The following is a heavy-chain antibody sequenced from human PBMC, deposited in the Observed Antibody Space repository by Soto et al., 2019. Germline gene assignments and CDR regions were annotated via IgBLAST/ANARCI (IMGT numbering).Heavy chain of an antibody. CDR3: ARAARYCSTSICFSSFYWFDP. Sequence: ASLKVSCKASGYTFTSYGFSWVRQAPGQGLEWMGWISGFNGNTNYAQKFQGRVTMTTDKSTSTAYMELRSLRSDDTAVYYCARAARYCSTSICFSSFYWFDPWGHGTLVTVAS. CDR1: GYTFTSYG. V-gene: IGHV1-18*04. J-gene: IGHJ5*02. CDR2: ISGFNGNT. D-gene: IGHD2-2*01.